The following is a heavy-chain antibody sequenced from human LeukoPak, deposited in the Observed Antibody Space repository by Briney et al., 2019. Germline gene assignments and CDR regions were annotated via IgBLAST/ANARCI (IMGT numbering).Heavy chain of an antibody. D-gene: IGHD2-15*01. CDR3: ARIYCGSSSCHYFDY. Sequence: SRTLSLTCAVSGGSISSSNWWSWVRQPPGKGLEWIGEIHHSGSTNYNPSLKSRVTISVDKSKNQFSLKLSSVTAADTAVYYCARIYCGSSSCHYFDYWGQGTLVTVSS. J-gene: IGHJ4*02. CDR2: IHHSGST. V-gene: IGHV4-4*02. CDR1: GGSISSSNW.